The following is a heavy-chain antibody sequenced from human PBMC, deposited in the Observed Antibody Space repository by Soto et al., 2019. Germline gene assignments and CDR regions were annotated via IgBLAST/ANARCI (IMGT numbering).Heavy chain of an antibody. J-gene: IGHJ4*02. Sequence: GGSLRLSCAASGFTFRNYAMSWVRQTPEKGLEWVSAINGGGVSTYYADSVKGRFTISRDQSKNTIYLKMDSLRVEDTALYYCTKGLYFDSFLSGGCEECWGRGPLVSVYS. CDR3: TKGLYFDSFLSGGCEEC. CDR1: GFTFRNYA. V-gene: IGHV3-23*01. D-gene: IGHD3-9*01. CDR2: INGGGVST.